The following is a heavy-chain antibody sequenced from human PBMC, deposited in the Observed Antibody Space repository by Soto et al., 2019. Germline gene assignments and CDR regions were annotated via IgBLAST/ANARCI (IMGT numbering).Heavy chain of an antibody. Sequence: QVQLVQSGAEVKKPGSSVKVSCKASGGTFSSYAISWVRQAPGQGLEWMGGIIPIFGTANYAQKFQGRVTITADKSTSTDYMELSSLRSEDTAVYYCAAYSSSWYLPQLGYYGMDVWGQGTTVTVSS. D-gene: IGHD6-13*01. CDR2: IIPIFGTA. CDR1: GGTFSSYA. J-gene: IGHJ6*02. V-gene: IGHV1-69*06. CDR3: AAYSSSWYLPQLGYYGMDV.